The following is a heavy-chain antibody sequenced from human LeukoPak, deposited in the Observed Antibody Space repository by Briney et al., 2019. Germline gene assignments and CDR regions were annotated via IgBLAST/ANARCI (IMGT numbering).Heavy chain of an antibody. CDR2: IYYTGTT. CDR1: WVSLTNYY. CDR3: ARQGSSGYSNFDY. V-gene: IGHV4-59*01. D-gene: IGHD3-22*01. Sequence: SETPSLTRGVSWVSLTNYYRNWVPQAPGEGREWFGYIYYTGTTHYNPSVKSRTTITLDTSKKQFSLKVRSVTAADTAVYYCARQGSSGYSNFDYGGEGTLVTVSS. J-gene: IGHJ4*02.